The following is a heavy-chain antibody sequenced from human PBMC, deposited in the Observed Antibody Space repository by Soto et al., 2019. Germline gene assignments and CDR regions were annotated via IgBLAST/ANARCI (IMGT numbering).Heavy chain of an antibody. Sequence: SETLSLTCAVYGGSFSGYYWSWVRQPPGKGLEWIGEINHSGSTNYNPSLKSRVTISVDTSKNQFSLKLSSVTAADTAVYYCATSSGYSYYYGMDVWGQGTTVTVSS. CDR3: ATSSGYSYYYGMDV. D-gene: IGHD3-22*01. V-gene: IGHV4-34*01. CDR2: INHSGST. CDR1: GGSFSGYY. J-gene: IGHJ6*02.